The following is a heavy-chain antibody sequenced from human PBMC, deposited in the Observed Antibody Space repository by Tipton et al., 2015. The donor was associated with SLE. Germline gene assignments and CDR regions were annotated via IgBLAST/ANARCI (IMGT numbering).Heavy chain of an antibody. J-gene: IGHJ5*02. V-gene: IGHV4-34*01. CDR2: INHSGST. D-gene: IGHD3-22*01. Sequence: GLVKPSETLSLTCAVYGGSFSGYYWSWIRQPPGKGLEWIGEINHSGSTNYKPSLKSRVTISVDTSKNQISLKLSSVTAADTAVYYCARGYNYYDSSGYYCNWFDPWGQGTLVTVSS. CDR3: ARGYNYYDSSGYYCNWFDP. CDR1: GGSFSGYY.